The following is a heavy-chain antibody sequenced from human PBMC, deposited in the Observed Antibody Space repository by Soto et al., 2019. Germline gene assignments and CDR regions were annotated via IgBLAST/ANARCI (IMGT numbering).Heavy chain of an antibody. J-gene: IGHJ4*02. Sequence: PGGSLRLSCVASGFSFSGYWMHWVRQSPGKGLVWVSRVNSDGSSTNYADSVKGRFTISRDNAKNTLYLQMNSLRAEDTAVYYCARDYYYDSALYFDNWGQGTLVTVS. CDR1: GFSFSGYW. CDR3: ARDYYYDSALYFDN. CDR2: VNSDGSST. D-gene: IGHD3-22*01. V-gene: IGHV3-74*01.